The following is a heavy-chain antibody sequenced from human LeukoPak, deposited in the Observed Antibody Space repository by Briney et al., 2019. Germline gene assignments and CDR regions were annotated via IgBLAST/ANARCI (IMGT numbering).Heavy chain of an antibody. V-gene: IGHV3-48*03. Sequence: GRSLRLSCAASGFPVNKYEMHWVRQAPGKGLEWVSYIDADATSTNYADSVWGRFTLSRDNAQNSVHLQMNSLRDEDTAVYYCVRGRLLRSTKYFDYWGQGALVTVSS. CDR3: VRGRLLRSTKYFDY. CDR1: GFPVNKYE. CDR2: IDADATST. D-gene: IGHD2-21*02. J-gene: IGHJ4*02.